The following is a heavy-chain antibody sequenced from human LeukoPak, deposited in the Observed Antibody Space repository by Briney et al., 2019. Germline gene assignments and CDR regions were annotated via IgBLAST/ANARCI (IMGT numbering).Heavy chain of an antibody. V-gene: IGHV3-30-3*01. CDR3: ARDRVALHYAEYFQH. J-gene: IGHJ1*01. CDR2: ISYDGSNK. D-gene: IGHD5-12*01. CDR1: GFTFSSYA. Sequence: GGTLRLSCAASGFTFSSYAMSWVRQAPGKGLEWVAVISYDGSNKYYADSVKGRFTISRDNSKNTLYLQMNSLRAEDTAVYYCARDRVALHYAEYFQHWGQGTLVTVSS.